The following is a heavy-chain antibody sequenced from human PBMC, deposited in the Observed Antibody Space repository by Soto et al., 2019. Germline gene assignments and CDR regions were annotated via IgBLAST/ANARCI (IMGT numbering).Heavy chain of an antibody. CDR2: MNPNSGNT. Sequence: QVPLVQSGAEVKKPGASVKVSCKASGYTFTSYDINWVRQATGQGLEWMGWMNPNSGNTGYAQKFQGRVTMTRNTSISTADMELSSLRSEDTAVYYCASGLAAYYYYYMDVWGKGTTVTVSS. V-gene: IGHV1-8*01. J-gene: IGHJ6*03. D-gene: IGHD2-15*01. CDR1: GYTFTSYD. CDR3: ASGLAAYYYYYMDV.